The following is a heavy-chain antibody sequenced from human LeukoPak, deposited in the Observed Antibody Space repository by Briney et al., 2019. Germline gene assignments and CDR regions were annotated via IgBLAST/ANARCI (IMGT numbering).Heavy chain of an antibody. Sequence: SETLSLTCTVSGGSISSSSYYWGWIRQPPGKGLERIGSIYYSGSTYYNPSLKSRVTISVDTSKNQFSLKLSSVTAADTAVYYCARRLLWFGEGPWFDPWGQGTLVTVSS. J-gene: IGHJ5*02. D-gene: IGHD3-10*01. CDR1: GGSISSSSYY. CDR3: ARRLLWFGEGPWFDP. CDR2: IYYSGST. V-gene: IGHV4-39*01.